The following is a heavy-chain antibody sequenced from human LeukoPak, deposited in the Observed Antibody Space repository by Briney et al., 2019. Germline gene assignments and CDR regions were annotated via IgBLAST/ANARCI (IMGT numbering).Heavy chain of an antibody. J-gene: IGHJ4*02. D-gene: IGHD5-18*01. V-gene: IGHV1-24*01. CDR2: FDPEDGET. CDR1: GYTLTELS. Sequence: ASVKFSCKVSGYTLTELSMHWVRQAPGKGLEWMGGFDPEDGETIYAQKFQGRVTMTEDTSTDTAYMELSSLRSEDTAVYYCATGGYSYGDAPFDYWGQGTLVTVSS. CDR3: ATGGYSYGDAPFDY.